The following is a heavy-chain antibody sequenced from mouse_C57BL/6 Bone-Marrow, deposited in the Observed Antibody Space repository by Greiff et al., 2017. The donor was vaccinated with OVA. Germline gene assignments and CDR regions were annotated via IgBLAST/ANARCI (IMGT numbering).Heavy chain of an antibody. V-gene: IGHV1-69*01. Sequence: QVQLQQPGAELVMPGASVKLSCKASGYTFTSYWMHWVKQRPGQGLEWIGEIDPSDSYTNYNQKFKGKSTLTVDKSSSTAYMPLSSLTSADSAVYYCGRGGMVTTGYAMDYWGQGTSVTVSS. CDR3: GRGGMVTTGYAMDY. D-gene: IGHD2-3*01. J-gene: IGHJ4*01. CDR1: GYTFTSYW. CDR2: IDPSDSYT.